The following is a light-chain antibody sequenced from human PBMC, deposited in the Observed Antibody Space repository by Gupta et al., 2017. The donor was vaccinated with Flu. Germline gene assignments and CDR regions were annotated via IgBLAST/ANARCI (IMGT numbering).Light chain of an antibody. CDR1: SSNIGAGYD. J-gene: IGLJ2*01. CDR2: GNS. CDR3: QSYDSSLSGYVV. V-gene: IGLV1-40*01. Sequence: QSVLTQPPSVSGAPGQRVPISCPGSSSNIGAGYDVHWYQQLLGTAPKLLIYGNSNRPSGVPDRFSGSKSGTSASLAITGLQAEDEADYYCQSYDSSLSGYVVFGGGTKLTVL.